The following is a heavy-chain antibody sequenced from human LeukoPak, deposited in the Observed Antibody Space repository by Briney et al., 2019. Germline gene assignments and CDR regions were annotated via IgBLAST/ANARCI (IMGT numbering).Heavy chain of an antibody. V-gene: IGHV3-7*01. J-gene: IGHJ4*02. CDR3: ARDRDPRGNNFDY. CDR2: MRQGGSEK. CDR1: GFTFNSYW. D-gene: IGHD1/OR15-1a*01. Sequence: GGSLRLSCAATGFTFNSYWMSWVRQTPGKGLEWVANMRQGGSEKYYLWSLNGRITISRDNAKNSLYLEMNSLTVEDTGIYYCARDRDPRGNNFDYWGQGTLVTVSS.